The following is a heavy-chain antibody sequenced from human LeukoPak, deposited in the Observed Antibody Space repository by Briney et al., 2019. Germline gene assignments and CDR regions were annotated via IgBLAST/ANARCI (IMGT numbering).Heavy chain of an antibody. CDR1: GCTFSSYA. Sequence: GGSLRLSCAASGCTFSSYAMHWVRQAPGKGLEWVAVISYDGSNKYYADSVKGRFTISRDNSKNTLYLQMNSLRAEDTAVYYCAREVVVAANPYYFDYWGQGTLVTVSS. CDR3: AREVVVAANPYYFDY. D-gene: IGHD2-15*01. CDR2: ISYDGSNK. V-gene: IGHV3-30-3*01. J-gene: IGHJ4*02.